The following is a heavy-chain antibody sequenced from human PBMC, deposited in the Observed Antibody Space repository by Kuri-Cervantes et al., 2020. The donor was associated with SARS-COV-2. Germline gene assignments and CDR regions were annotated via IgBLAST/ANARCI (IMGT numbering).Heavy chain of an antibody. D-gene: IGHD3-3*01. CDR3: ARPSITIFGVVVDV. V-gene: IGHV4-61*01. CDR1: GGSVSSGSYY. Sequence: SETLSLTCTVSGGSVSSGSYYWSWIRQPPGRGLEWIGYIYYSGSTNYNPSLKSRVTISVDTSKNQFSLKLSSVTAADTAVYYCARPSITIFGVVVDVWGQGTTVTVSS. CDR2: IYYSGST. J-gene: IGHJ6*02.